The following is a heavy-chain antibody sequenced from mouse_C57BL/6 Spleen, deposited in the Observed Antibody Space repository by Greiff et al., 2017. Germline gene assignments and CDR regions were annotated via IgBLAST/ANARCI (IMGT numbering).Heavy chain of an antibody. CDR2: IYPGDGDT. J-gene: IGHJ2*01. D-gene: IGHD1-1*01. CDR3: AFSITTVVADY. V-gene: IGHV1-82*01. CDR1: GYAFSSSW. Sequence: VQLVESGPELVKPGASVKISCKASGYAFSSSWMNWVKQRPGKGLEWIGRIYPGDGDTNYNGKFKGKATLTADKSSSTAYMQLSSLTSEDSAVYFCAFSITTVVADYWGQGTTLTVSS.